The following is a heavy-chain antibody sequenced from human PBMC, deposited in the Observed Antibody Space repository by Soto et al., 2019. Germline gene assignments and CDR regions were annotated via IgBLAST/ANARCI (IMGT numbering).Heavy chain of an antibody. J-gene: IGHJ4*02. D-gene: IGHD3-10*01. V-gene: IGHV1-46*03. CDR3: ARHYYGSARPPDY. CDR2: INPSGGST. Sequence: QVQLVQSGAEVKKPGASVKVSCKASGYTFTSYYMHWVRQAPGQGLEWMGIINPSGGSTSYAQKCQGRVTMSRATATSSVYMELYSLRSEDTAVYYCARHYYGSARPPDYWGQGTLVTVSS. CDR1: GYTFTSYY.